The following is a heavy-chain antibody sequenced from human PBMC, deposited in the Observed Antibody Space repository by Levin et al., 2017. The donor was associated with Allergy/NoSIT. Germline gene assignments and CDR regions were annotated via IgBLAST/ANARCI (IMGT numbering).Heavy chain of an antibody. CDR1: GFTFSSYG. CDR2: IWYDGSNK. CDR3: ARDQYIVVVPAAMFNYMDV. Sequence: GGSLRLSCAASGFTFSSYGMHWVRQAPGKGLEWVAVIWYDGSNKYYADSVKGRFTISRDNSKNTLYLQMNSLRAEDTAVYYCARDQYIVVVPAAMFNYMDVWGKGTTVTVSS. V-gene: IGHV3-33*01. J-gene: IGHJ6*03. D-gene: IGHD2-2*01.